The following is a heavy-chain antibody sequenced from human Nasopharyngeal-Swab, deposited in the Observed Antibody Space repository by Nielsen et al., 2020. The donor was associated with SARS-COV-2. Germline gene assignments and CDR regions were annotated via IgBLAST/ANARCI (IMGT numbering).Heavy chain of an antibody. Sequence: ASVKVSCKSSGYTFSRNDINWVRQATGQGLEWMGWMNPKSGDVGYAQKFQDRVTMTRNTSTTTAYMELSSLRHEDTAVYYCARGAFGLGHSWFDPWGQGTLVTVSS. D-gene: IGHD3/OR15-3a*01. J-gene: IGHJ5*02. CDR3: ARGAFGLGHSWFDP. CDR2: MNPKSGDV. CDR1: GYTFSRND. V-gene: IGHV1-8*01.